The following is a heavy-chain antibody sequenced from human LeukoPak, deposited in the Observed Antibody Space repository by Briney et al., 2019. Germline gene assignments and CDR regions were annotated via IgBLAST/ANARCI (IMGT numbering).Heavy chain of an antibody. CDR2: ISAYNGNT. V-gene: IGHV1-18*01. Sequence: ASVTVSCKASGYTFTSYGISWVRQAPGQGLEWMGWISAYNGNTNYAQKLQGRVTMTTDTSTSTAYMELRRLRSDDTAVYYCARLPVGYCSGGSCYSNGYFDYWGQGTLVTVSS. D-gene: IGHD2-15*01. J-gene: IGHJ4*02. CDR3: ARLPVGYCSGGSCYSNGYFDY. CDR1: GYTFTSYG.